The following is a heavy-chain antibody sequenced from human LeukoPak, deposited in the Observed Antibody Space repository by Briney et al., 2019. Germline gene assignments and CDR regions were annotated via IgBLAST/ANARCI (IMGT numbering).Heavy chain of an antibody. CDR3: ARGETTELDY. J-gene: IGHJ4*02. D-gene: IGHD4-17*01. Sequence: SQTLSLTCAVSGGSISSGGYSWSWIRQPPGKGLEWIGNIYHSGSTYYNPSLKSRVTTSVDRSKNQFSLKLSSVTAADTAVYYCARGETTELDYWGQGTLVTVSS. CDR2: IYHSGST. V-gene: IGHV4-30-2*01. CDR1: GGSISSGGYS.